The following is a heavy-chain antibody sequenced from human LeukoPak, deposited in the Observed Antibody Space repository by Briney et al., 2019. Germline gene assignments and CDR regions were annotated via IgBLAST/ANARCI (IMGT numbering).Heavy chain of an antibody. CDR3: ASPGIVAAGTDRGFDY. Sequence: SETLSLTCTVSGGSISSYYWSWIRQPPGKGLEWIGFISYSGNANFNPSLKSRVTLSVDTSKSQLSLKLSSVTAADTAVYYCASPGIVAAGTDRGFDYWGQGTLVTVSS. CDR1: GGSISSYY. D-gene: IGHD6-13*01. J-gene: IGHJ4*02. V-gene: IGHV4-59*01. CDR2: ISYSGNA.